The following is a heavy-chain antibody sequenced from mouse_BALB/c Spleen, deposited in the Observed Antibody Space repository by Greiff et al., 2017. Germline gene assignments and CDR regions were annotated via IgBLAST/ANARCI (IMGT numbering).Heavy chain of an antibody. CDR1: GFSLTGYG. CDR2: IWGDGST. D-gene: IGHD1-1*01. CDR3: ARDTEDDGQDYAMDY. J-gene: IGHJ4*01. Sequence: QVQLKESGPGLVAPSQSLSITCTVSGFSLTGYGVNWVRQPPGKGLEWLGMIWGDGSTDYNSALKSRLSISKDNSKSKVFLKMNSLQADDTARYYCARDTEDDGQDYAMDYWGQGTSVTVSS. V-gene: IGHV2-6-7*01.